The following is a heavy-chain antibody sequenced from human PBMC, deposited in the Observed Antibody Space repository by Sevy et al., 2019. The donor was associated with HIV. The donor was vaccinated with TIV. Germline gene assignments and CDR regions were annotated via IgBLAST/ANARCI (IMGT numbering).Heavy chain of an antibody. CDR1: GFTFDDYA. J-gene: IGHJ3*02. CDR3: AKELDYDSSGYYFNAFDI. V-gene: IGHV3-9*01. Sequence: GGSLRLSCAASGFTFDDYAMHWVRQAPGKGLEWVSGISWNSGSIGYADSVKGRFTISRDNAKNSLYQQMNSLRAEDTALYYCAKELDYDSSGYYFNAFDIWGQGTMVTVSS. D-gene: IGHD3-22*01. CDR2: ISWNSGSI.